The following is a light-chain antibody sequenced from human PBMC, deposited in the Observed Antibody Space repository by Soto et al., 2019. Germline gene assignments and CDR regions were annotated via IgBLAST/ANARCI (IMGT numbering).Light chain of an antibody. CDR2: AAS. J-gene: IGKJ4*01. Sequence: AIQMTQSPSSLSASVGDRVTITCRASQGIRNDLGWFQQKPGKAPKLLIYAASNLQSGVPSRFSGSGSRTEFTLTISRLEPEDFAVYYCQQFSSYPLTFGGGTKVDIK. V-gene: IGKV1-6*01. CDR3: QQFSSYPLT. CDR1: QGIRND.